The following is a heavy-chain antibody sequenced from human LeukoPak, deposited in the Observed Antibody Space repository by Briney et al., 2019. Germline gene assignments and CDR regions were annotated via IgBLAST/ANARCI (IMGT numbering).Heavy chain of an antibody. D-gene: IGHD3-10*01. CDR3: TSHYGSGGL. V-gene: IGHV3-15*07. Sequence: SGGSLRLSCAASGSTFINAWMNWVRQAPGKGLEWVGRIKSQSDGGATQYAAPVRGRFFILRDDSKNTLYLQMNSLKTEDTAVYYCTSHYGSGGLWSQGTLVTVSS. CDR2: IKSQSDGGAT. J-gene: IGHJ4*02. CDR1: GSTFINAW.